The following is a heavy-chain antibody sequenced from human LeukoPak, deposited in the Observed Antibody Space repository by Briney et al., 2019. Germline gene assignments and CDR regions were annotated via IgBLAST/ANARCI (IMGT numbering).Heavy chain of an antibody. CDR3: ASFNGGLADY. J-gene: IGHJ4*02. D-gene: IGHD2-8*01. CDR2: IHSGGTT. V-gene: IGHV3-53*01. CDR1: GFTVSSNY. Sequence: PGGSLRLSCAASGFTVSSNYMSWVRQAPGKGLDWVSVIHSGGTTYYADSVKGRFTVSRDSSKNTLYLQLNSLRAEDTAVYYCASFNGGLADYWGQGTLVTVSS.